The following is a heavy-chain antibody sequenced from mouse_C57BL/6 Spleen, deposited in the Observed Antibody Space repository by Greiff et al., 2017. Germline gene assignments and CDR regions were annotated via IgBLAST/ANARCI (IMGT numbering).Heavy chain of an antibody. CDR2: FVPETGGT. CDR1: GYTITDDE. J-gene: IGHJ4*01. Sequence: QVKLQQSGAELVRPAPSLSLSCTVSGYTITDDEMYWVKQTPVHGQEGSGAFVPETGGTAYNQKFKSKAILTADKSSSPAYMELRSLSSADSAVYYYTRWNYSNYYAMDYWGRGTSVTVSS. D-gene: IGHD2-5*01. CDR3: TRWNYSNYYAMDY. V-gene: IGHV1-15*01.